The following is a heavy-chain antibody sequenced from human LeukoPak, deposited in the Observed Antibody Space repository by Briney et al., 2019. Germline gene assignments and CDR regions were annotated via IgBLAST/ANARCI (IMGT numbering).Heavy chain of an antibody. D-gene: IGHD4-17*01. V-gene: IGHV4-39*01. Sequence: PSETLSLTCTVSGGSISSSSYYWGWIRQPRGKGLEGIESIYYSGDTYYNPSLKSRVTISVDTSKNQFSLKLSSVTAADTAVYYCARHSGMTTVTAYLDCWGQRTLVTVSS. J-gene: IGHJ4*02. CDR2: IYYSGDT. CDR1: GGSISSSSYY. CDR3: ARHSGMTTVTAYLDC.